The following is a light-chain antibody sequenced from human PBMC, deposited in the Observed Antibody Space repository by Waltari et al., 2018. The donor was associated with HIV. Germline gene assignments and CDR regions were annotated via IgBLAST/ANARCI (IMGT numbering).Light chain of an antibody. CDR1: NIGSKT. V-gene: IGLV3-21*02. CDR3: QVWDSSSDHRV. J-gene: IGLJ2*01. CDR2: DEN. Sequence: SYVLTQPPSVSVAPGPTARITCGRNNIGSKTVHWYQQKPGKAPVLVVYDENDRPSGIPERFSGSNSGNTATLTISRVEAGDEADYYCQVWDSSSDHRVFGGGTKLTVL.